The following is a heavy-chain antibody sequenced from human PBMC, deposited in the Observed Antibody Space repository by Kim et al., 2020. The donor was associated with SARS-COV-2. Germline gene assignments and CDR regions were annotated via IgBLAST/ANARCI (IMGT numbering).Heavy chain of an antibody. CDR3: ARLSFGQLNSYYFDY. V-gene: IGHV4-39*01. Sequence: PSLKSRVTISVDTSKNQFTLKRSSVTAADTAVYYCARLSFGQLNSYYFDYWGQGTLVTVSS. D-gene: IGHD3-3*01. J-gene: IGHJ4*02.